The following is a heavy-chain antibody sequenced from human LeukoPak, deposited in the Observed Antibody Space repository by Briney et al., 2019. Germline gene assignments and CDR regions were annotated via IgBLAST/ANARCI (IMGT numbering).Heavy chain of an antibody. CDR1: GFTFSSYG. CDR2: IWYDGGNK. J-gene: IGHJ4*02. V-gene: IGHV3-33*01. CDR3: AREHSYGYVYDY. Sequence: PGGSLRLSCAASGFTFSSYGMHWVRQAPGKGLEWVAVIWYDGGNKYYADSVKGRFTISRDNSKNTLYLQMNSLRAEDTAVYYCAREHSYGYVYDYWGQGTLVTVSS. D-gene: IGHD5-18*01.